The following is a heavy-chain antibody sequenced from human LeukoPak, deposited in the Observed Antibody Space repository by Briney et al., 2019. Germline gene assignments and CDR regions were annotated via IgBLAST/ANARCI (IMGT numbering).Heavy chain of an antibody. V-gene: IGHV3-15*01. J-gene: IGHJ4*02. CDR1: GFTFSNAW. CDR3: TTDYMYYYDSSGRRWFDY. Sequence: GGSLRLSCAASGFTFSNAWMSWVRQAPGKGLEWVGRIKSKTDGGTTDYAAPVKGRFTISRDDSKNTLYLQMNSLKTEDAAVYYCTTDYMYYYDSSGRRWFDYWGQGTLVTVSS. D-gene: IGHD3-22*01. CDR2: IKSKTDGGTT.